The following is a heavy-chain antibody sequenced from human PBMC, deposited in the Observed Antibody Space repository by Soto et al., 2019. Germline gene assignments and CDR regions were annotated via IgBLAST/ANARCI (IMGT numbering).Heavy chain of an antibody. Sequence: SDTLSHTCSVSVGCISSSNWCSWVRQPPGKGLEWIGEIYHSGSTNYNPSLKSRVTISVDKSKNQFSLKLSSVTAADTAVYYCARDSGEDIAGMDVWGQGTTVT. CDR1: VGCISSSNW. V-gene: IGHV4-4*02. CDR2: IYHSGST. CDR3: ARDSGEDIAGMDV. D-gene: IGHD5-12*01. J-gene: IGHJ6*02.